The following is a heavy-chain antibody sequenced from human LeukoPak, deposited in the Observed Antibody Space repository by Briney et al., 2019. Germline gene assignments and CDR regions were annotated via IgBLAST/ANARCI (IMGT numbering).Heavy chain of an antibody. CDR2: IYYSGST. D-gene: IGHD2-21*02. Sequence: KALETLSLTCTVSGGSISSYYWSWIRQPPGKGLEWIGYIYYSGSTNYNPSLKSRVSISVDTSKNQFSLKLSSVTAADTAVYYCARDALSVGDGYFDYWGQGTLVTVSS. V-gene: IGHV4-59*01. CDR3: ARDALSVGDGYFDY. J-gene: IGHJ4*02. CDR1: GGSISSYY.